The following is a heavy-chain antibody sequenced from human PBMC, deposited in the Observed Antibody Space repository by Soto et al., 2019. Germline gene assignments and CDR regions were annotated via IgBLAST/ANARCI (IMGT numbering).Heavy chain of an antibody. CDR2: IIHLFGTT. Sequence: QVQVVQSAVEGRMPGSSVKAASKGSGGTLKNSFIGWVRPAPGQGLEWKGGIIHLFGTTHFAQRFQGRLTITTDESTTTSYMELRRLRSEDTATYSCAAELGFGKLAVVWGQGTTVIVSS. CDR1: GGTLKNSF. V-gene: IGHV1-69*01. D-gene: IGHD7-27*01. CDR3: AAELGFGKLAVV. J-gene: IGHJ6*01.